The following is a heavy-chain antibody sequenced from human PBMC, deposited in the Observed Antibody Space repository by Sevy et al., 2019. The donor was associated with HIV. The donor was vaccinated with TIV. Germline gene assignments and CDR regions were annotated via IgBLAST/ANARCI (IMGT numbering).Heavy chain of an antibody. CDR1: GYTFNTYV. J-gene: IGHJ3*02. V-gene: IGHV1-18*01. CDR2: ISGYNGDI. CDR3: ARDTMTTITTKAFDI. D-gene: IGHD4-4*01. Sequence: ASVKVSCKGSGYTFNTYVITWVRQAPGQGLEWMGKISGYNGDIKYGQKFQGRVTMTTDPSTSTAYMELSSLRSEDTAVYYCARDTMTTITTKAFDIWGQGTMVTVSS.